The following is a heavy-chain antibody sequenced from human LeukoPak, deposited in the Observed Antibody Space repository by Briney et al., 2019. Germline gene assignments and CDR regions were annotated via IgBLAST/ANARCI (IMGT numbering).Heavy chain of an antibody. V-gene: IGHV4-34*01. Sequence: SETLSLTCAVYGGSFSGYYWSWIRQPPGKGLEWIGEINHSGSTNYNPSLKSRVTISLDTSKNQFSLKLSSVTAADTAVYYCARVTEYHYYYMDVWGKGTTVTISS. CDR1: GGSFSGYY. D-gene: IGHD2/OR15-2a*01. J-gene: IGHJ6*03. CDR3: ARVTEYHYYYMDV. CDR2: INHSGST.